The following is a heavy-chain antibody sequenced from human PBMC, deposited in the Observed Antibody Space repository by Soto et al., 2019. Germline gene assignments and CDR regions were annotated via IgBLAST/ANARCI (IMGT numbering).Heavy chain of an antibody. D-gene: IGHD3-9*01. CDR3: ARDVGLDSDVFFAY. Sequence: GGSLRLSCTASGFTFTSYGMGWVRQAPGKGLQWVSTIRGDGGQTHYTDSVKGRFSISRDNSKNTVYLQMDSLRAEERPMYFGARDVGLDSDVFFAYWGQGTQVTVSS. V-gene: IGHV3-23*01. CDR1: GFTFTSYG. CDR2: IRGDGGQT. J-gene: IGHJ4*02.